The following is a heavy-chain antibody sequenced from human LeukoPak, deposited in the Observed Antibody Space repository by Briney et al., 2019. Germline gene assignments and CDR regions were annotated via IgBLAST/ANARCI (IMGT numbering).Heavy chain of an antibody. CDR1: GFTFSSYS. CDR2: ISSSSSTI. CDR3: ARDGVVAAENDAFDI. Sequence: GGSLRLSCAASGFTFSSYSMNWVRQAPGKGLEWVSYISSSSSTIYYADSVKGRFTISRDNSKNTLYLQMNSLRAEDTAVYYCARDGVVAAENDAFDIWGQGTMVTVSS. J-gene: IGHJ3*02. V-gene: IGHV3-48*01. D-gene: IGHD2-15*01.